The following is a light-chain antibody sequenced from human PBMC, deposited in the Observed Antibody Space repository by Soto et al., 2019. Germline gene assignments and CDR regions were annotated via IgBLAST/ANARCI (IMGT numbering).Light chain of an antibody. J-gene: IGLJ1*01. V-gene: IGLV2-14*01. CDR3: SSYTSSSTLDV. Sequence: SALTQPASVSGSPGQSITISCTGTTSDVGGYNYVSWYQHHPGKAPKLMIYEVSNRPSGISNRFSGSKSGNTASLTISGLQAEDEAHYYCSSYTSSSTLDVFGTGTKVTVL. CDR1: TSDVGGYNY. CDR2: EVS.